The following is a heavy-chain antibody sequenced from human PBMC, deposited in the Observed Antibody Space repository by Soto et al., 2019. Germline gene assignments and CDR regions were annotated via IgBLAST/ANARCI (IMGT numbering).Heavy chain of an antibody. CDR2: IVVGSGNT. CDR1: GLTFTSCA. V-gene: IGHV1-58*01. CDR3: AAPQYYYDSSGYRQTIDY. Sequence: SVKVTCKAPGLTFTSCAGQWARQARGQRLEWIGWIVVGSGNTNYAQKFQERVTITRDMSTSTAYMELSSLRSEDTAVYYCAAPQYYYDSSGYRQTIDYWGQGTLVTVSS. D-gene: IGHD3-22*01. J-gene: IGHJ4*02.